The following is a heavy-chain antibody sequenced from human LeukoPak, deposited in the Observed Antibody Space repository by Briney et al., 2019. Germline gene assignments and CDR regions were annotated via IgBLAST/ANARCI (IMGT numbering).Heavy chain of an antibody. CDR3: ASQGPLTTDDF. V-gene: IGHV3-11*01. D-gene: IGHD4-17*01. CDR1: GFTFSDYY. Sequence: GGSLRLSCAASGFTFSDYYMSWIRQAPGKGLEWLSYINSNGRTIYYADSVKGRFTISRDNAKNSLYLQMNSLRAEDTAVYYCASQGPLTTDDFWGQGTLVIVSS. J-gene: IGHJ4*02. CDR2: INSNGRTI.